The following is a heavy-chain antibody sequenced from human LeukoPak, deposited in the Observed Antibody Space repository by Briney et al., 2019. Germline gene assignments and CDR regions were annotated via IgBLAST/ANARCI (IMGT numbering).Heavy chain of an antibody. J-gene: IGHJ4*02. Sequence: ASEKVSCKASGYTFTSYGISWVRQAPGQGLEWMGWISAYNGNTNYAQKLQGRVTMTTDTSTSTAYMELRSLRSDDTAVYYCARDRWYYYDSSGYLGDYWGQGTLVTVSS. CDR1: GYTFTSYG. V-gene: IGHV1-18*01. CDR2: ISAYNGNT. D-gene: IGHD3-22*01. CDR3: ARDRWYYYDSSGYLGDY.